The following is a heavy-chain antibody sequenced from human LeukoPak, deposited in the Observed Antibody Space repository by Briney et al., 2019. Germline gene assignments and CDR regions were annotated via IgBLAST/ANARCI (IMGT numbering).Heavy chain of an antibody. Sequence: APVKVSCKASGYTFTGYYMHWVRQAPGQGLEWMGWINPNSDFTNFAQNFQGRVTMTSDTSISTAYMELSRLRSDDTAVYYCARAISGGSPITASDYWGQGTLVTVSS. CDR2: INPNSDFT. CDR1: GYTFTGYY. D-gene: IGHD2-15*01. CDR3: ARAISGGSPITASDY. J-gene: IGHJ4*02. V-gene: IGHV1-2*02.